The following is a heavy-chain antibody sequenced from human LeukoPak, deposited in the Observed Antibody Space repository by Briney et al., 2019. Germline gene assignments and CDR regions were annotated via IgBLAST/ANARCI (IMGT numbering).Heavy chain of an antibody. V-gene: IGHV1-2*02. CDR3: ARYPFSSWYLWFDP. CDR2: INPNSGGT. CDR1: GYTFTGYY. D-gene: IGHD6-13*01. J-gene: IGHJ5*02. Sequence: ASAKVSCKASGYTFTGYYMHWVRQAPGQGLEWMGWINPNSGGTNYAQKFQGRVTMTRDTSISTAYMELSRLRSDDTAVYYCARYPFSSWYLWFDPWGQGTLVTVSS.